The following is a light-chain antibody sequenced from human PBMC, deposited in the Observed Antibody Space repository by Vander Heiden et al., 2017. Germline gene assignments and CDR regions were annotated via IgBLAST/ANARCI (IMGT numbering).Light chain of an antibody. Sequence: DVQMTQSPSTLSASVGDRVTITCRASQSISGWLAWYQQKPGKATKLLIYKAFALESGVPSRFSGRGSGTEFTLTVSSLQPDDFATYYCQQYSSFPSTFGQGTKLEIK. CDR2: KAF. CDR1: QSISGW. CDR3: QQYSSFPST. J-gene: IGKJ2*01. V-gene: IGKV1-5*03.